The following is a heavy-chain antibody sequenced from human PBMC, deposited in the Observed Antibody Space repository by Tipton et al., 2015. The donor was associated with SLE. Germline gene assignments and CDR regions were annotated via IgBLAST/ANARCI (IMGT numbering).Heavy chain of an antibody. CDR1: GGSISSSSYY. CDR3: ASGGIYFDY. J-gene: IGHJ4*02. D-gene: IGHD3-16*01. CDR2: IYYSGST. Sequence: TLSLTCTVSGGSISSSSYYWGWIRQPPGKGLEWIGSIYYSGSTYYNPSLKSRVTISGETSKNQFSLKLSSVTAADTAVYYCASGGIYFDYWGQGTLVTVSS. V-gene: IGHV4-39*07.